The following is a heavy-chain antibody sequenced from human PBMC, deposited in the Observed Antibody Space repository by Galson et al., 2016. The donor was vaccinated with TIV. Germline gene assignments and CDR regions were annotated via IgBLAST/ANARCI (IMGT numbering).Heavy chain of an antibody. CDR2: FFHPGAV. J-gene: IGHJ4*02. CDR3: TRHIGGDFGDY. D-gene: IGHD2-21*02. Sequence: SKTLSLTCTVSGYSINSHYFWAWLRQPPGKGLEWIGSFFHPGAVYYNPSLERRVTMSGDTSKNHFSLRLTSVTAADTAIYYCTRHIGGDFGDYVGQGILVTVSS. CDR1: GYSINSHYF. V-gene: IGHV4-38-2*02.